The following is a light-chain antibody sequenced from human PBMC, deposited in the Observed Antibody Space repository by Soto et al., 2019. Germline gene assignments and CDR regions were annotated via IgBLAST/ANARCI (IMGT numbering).Light chain of an antibody. CDR3: AAWDDSLNMV. CDR2: SNN. J-gene: IGLJ2*01. CDR1: SSNIGNNY. Sequence: SVLTQPPSASGTPGQRVTISCSGSSSNIGNNYVYWYQHLPGTAPKPLIYSNNQRPSGVPDRFSASKSGSSASLAISGLRSEDEADYYCAAWDDSLNMVFGGGTKVTVL. V-gene: IGLV1-47*02.